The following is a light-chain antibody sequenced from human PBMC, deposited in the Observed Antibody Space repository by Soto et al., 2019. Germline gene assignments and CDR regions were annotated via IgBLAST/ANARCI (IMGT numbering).Light chain of an antibody. J-gene: IGLJ1*01. CDR1: SSDVGGYNY. Sequence: QSVLTQPASVSGSTGRSITISCTGASSDVGGYNYVSWYQQQPGKAPKLMIYDVSSRPSGVSNRFSGSKSGNTASLTISGLQAEDAADYYCSSYTSSSTLVFGTGTKLTV. CDR2: DVS. V-gene: IGLV2-14*01. CDR3: SSYTSSSTLV.